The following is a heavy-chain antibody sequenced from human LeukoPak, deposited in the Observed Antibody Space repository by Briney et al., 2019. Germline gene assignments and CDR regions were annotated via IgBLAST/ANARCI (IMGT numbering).Heavy chain of an antibody. CDR3: AILGGTVTSATDYFDY. V-gene: IGHV1-18*01. Sequence: ASVKVSCKASGYTFTSYGISWVRQAPGQGLEWMGWISAYNGNTNYAQKLQGRVTMTTDTSTSTAYMELRRLRSDDTAVYYCAILGGTVTSATDYFDYWGQGTLVTVSS. CDR2: ISAYNGNT. D-gene: IGHD4-17*01. CDR1: GYTFTSYG. J-gene: IGHJ4*02.